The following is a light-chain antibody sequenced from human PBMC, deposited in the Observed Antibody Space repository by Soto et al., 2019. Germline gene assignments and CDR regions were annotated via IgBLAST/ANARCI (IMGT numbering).Light chain of an antibody. V-gene: IGKV3-20*01. CDR1: QSVSSTY. Sequence: EIVLTQSPGTLSLSPGERATLSCRASQSVSSTYLAWYQQKPGQPPRLLIYGASSRATGIPDRFSGSGSGTDFTLTITSLESEDFAVYYCQQYGSSPVPFGQGTRLDIK. J-gene: IGKJ5*01. CDR2: GAS. CDR3: QQYGSSPVP.